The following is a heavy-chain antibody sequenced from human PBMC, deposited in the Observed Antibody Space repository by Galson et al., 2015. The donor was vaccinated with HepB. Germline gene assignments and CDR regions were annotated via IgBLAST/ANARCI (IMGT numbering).Heavy chain of an antibody. CDR2: IGTAGDP. J-gene: IGHJ5*01. D-gene: IGHD2-15*01. CDR3: AKRIGSGSSCYDS. V-gene: IGHV3-13*05. CDR1: GFTFSSYD. Sequence: SLRLSCAASGFTFSSYDMHWVRQATGKGLEWVSAIGTAGDPYYPGSVKGRFTISRDNSKNTLYLQMDSLRAEDTAVYYCAKRIGSGSSCYDSWGQGTLVTVSS.